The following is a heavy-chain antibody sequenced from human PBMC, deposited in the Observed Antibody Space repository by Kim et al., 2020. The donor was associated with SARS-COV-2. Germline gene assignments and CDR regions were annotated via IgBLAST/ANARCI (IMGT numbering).Heavy chain of an antibody. V-gene: IGHV5-51*01. CDR1: GYSFTSYW. CDR3: ARLTVTTVTTGAIPGDY. Sequence: GESLKISCKGSGYSFTSYWIGWVRQMPGKGLEWMGIIYPGDSDTRYSSSFQGQVTISADKSISTAYLQWSSLKASDTAMYYCARLTVTTVTTGAIPGDYWGQGTLVTVSS. D-gene: IGHD4-17*01. CDR2: IYPGDSDT. J-gene: IGHJ4*02.